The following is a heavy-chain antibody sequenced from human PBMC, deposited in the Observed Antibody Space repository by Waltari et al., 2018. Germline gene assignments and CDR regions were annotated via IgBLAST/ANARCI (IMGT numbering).Heavy chain of an antibody. CDR1: GGSFSGYY. V-gene: IGHV4-34*01. D-gene: IGHD5-18*01. CDR2: INHSGST. Sequence: QVQLQQWGAGLLKPSETLSLTCAVYGGSFSGYYWSWIRQPPGTGLEWIGEINHSGSTNYNPSLKSRVTISVDTSKNQFSLKLSSVTAADTAVYYCARLSYSYGYMGAGYYYYYGMDVWGQGTTVTVSS. CDR3: ARLSYSYGYMGAGYYYYYGMDV. J-gene: IGHJ6*02.